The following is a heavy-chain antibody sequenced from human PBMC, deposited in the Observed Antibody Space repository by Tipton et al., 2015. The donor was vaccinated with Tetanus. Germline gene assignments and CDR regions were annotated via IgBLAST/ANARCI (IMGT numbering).Heavy chain of an antibody. CDR2: MYHSGQA. D-gene: IGHD5-12*01. CDR1: GGSISSTDYY. Sequence: TLSLTCSVSGGSISSTDYYWSWIRQPPGKGLEWIGYMYHSGQAYYNSSPKSRVVILVDTSKNQFSLKLSSVTAADTAVYYCARYSIVATSNNWFDPWGQGTLVTVSS. CDR3: ARYSIVATSNNWFDP. V-gene: IGHV4-30-4*01. J-gene: IGHJ5*02.